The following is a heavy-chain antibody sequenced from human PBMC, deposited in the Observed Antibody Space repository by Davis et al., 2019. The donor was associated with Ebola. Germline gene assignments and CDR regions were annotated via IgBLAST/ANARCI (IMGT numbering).Heavy chain of an antibody. CDR3: AKTLVVVGGAARLYGMDV. D-gene: IGHD2-15*01. V-gene: IGHV3-23*01. J-gene: IGHJ6*02. Sequence: GGSLRLSCTDSVITFSSYAMTWVRQAPGKGLEWVSAISGSGGSTYYADSVKGRFTISRDNSKNTLYLQMNSLRAEDTAVYYCAKTLVVVGGAARLYGMDVWGQGTTVTVSS. CDR2: ISGSGGST. CDR1: VITFSSYA.